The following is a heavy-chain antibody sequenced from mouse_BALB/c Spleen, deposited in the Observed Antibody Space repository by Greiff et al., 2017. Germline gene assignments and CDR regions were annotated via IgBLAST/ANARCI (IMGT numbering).Heavy chain of an antibody. Sequence: EVTLVESGGGLVQPGGSRKLSCAASGFTFSSFGMHWVRPAPEKGLEWVAYISSGSSTIYYADTVKGRFTISRDNPKNTLFLQMTSLRSEDTAMYYCARSEDYDGVYYCDYWGQGTTLTVSS. V-gene: IGHV5-17*02. D-gene: IGHD2-4*01. CDR1: GFTFSSFG. CDR2: ISSGSSTI. J-gene: IGHJ2*01. CDR3: ARSEDYDGVYYCDY.